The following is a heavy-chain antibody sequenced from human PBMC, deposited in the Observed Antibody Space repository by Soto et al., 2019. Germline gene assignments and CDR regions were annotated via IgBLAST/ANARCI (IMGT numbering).Heavy chain of an antibody. D-gene: IGHD2-2*01. J-gene: IGHJ4*02. CDR1: RLTFSPYA. CDR3: AQASTNEAVYYFDS. CDR2: ISDDGSDK. V-gene: IGHV3-30*18. Sequence: QVQVLDSGGGVVQPGGPLRLSCAASRLTFSPYAMHWFRQAPGKVLEWVGVISDDGSDKYYADSEKGRFSISRDSSKCTLCLQLDSLRPEDTAVYRCAQASTNEAVYYFDSWGQGGLITVST.